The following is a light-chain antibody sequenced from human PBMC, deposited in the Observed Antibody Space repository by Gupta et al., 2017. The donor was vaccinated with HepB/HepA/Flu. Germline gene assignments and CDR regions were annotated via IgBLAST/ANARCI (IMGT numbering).Light chain of an antibody. J-gene: IGKJ5*01. CDR2: SAS. Sequence: DIHMIQSPSSPSSSLGNRVIMTCRASQNISNYLNWYQQKPGKAPNLLISSASPVQTGVPSSFSGGGCGTEFTRTISRLQPEDFGIYYCQQTDNTPRPFGQGTRLEI. CDR1: QNISNY. V-gene: IGKV1-39*01. CDR3: QQTDNTPRP.